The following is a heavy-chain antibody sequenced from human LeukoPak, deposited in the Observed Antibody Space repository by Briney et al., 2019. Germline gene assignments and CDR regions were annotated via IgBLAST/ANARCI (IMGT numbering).Heavy chain of an antibody. Sequence: GGSLRLSCAASGFTFGSYAMHWVRQAPGKGLEWVAVISYDGSNKYYADSVKGRFTISRDNSKNTLYLQMNSLRAEDTAVYYSAREQDIVVVVAAFDYWGQGTLVTVSS. J-gene: IGHJ4*02. V-gene: IGHV3-30*04. CDR3: AREQDIVVVVAAFDY. D-gene: IGHD2-15*01. CDR2: ISYDGSNK. CDR1: GFTFGSYA.